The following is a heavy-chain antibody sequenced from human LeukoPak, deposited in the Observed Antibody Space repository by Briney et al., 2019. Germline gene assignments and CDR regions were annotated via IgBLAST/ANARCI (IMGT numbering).Heavy chain of an antibody. D-gene: IGHD6-19*01. J-gene: IGHJ4*02. V-gene: IGHV3-23*01. Sequence: GASLRLSCAASGFTFSSYAMSWVRQAPGKGLEWVSAISGSGGSTYYADSVKGRLTISRDNSKNTLYLQMNSLRAEDTAVYYCAKDRAPFEEQWLPSVDYWGQGTLVTVSS. CDR3: AKDRAPFEEQWLPSVDY. CDR2: ISGSGGST. CDR1: GFTFSSYA.